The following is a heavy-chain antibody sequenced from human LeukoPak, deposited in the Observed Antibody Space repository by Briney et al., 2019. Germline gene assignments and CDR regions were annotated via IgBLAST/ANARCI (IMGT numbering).Heavy chain of an antibody. CDR3: ARENQLWGDRYYYYYMDV. J-gene: IGHJ6*03. CDR1: GFTFSSYS. Sequence: GGSLRLSCAASGFTFSSYSMNWVRQAPGKGLEWVSSISSSSSYIYYADSGNGRFTISRDNAKNSLYLQMNSLRAEDTAVYYCARENQLWGDRYYYYYMDVWGKGTTVTVSS. CDR2: ISSSSSYI. D-gene: IGHD2-2*01. V-gene: IGHV3-21*01.